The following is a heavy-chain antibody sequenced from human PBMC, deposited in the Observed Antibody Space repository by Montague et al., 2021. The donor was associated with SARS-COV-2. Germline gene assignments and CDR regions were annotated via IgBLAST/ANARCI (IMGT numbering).Heavy chain of an antibody. CDR1: GFTFGGYG. V-gene: IGHV3-13*04. J-gene: IGHJ4*02. Sequence: SLRLSCAASGFTFGGYGMNWVRQAPGKGLEWVSAIGIGGDTYYVGSVKGRFIISRENAKNSLYLQMNSLRVGDTAVYYCARGGEWSSSSLPDYWGQGTLVTVSS. CDR2: IGIGGDT. CDR3: ARGGEWSSSSLPDY. D-gene: IGHD2-8*02.